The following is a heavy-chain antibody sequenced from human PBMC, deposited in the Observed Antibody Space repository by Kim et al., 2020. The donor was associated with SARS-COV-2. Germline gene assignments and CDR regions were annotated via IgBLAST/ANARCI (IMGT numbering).Heavy chain of an antibody. CDR2: ISAYNGNT. Sequence: ASVKVSCKASGYTFTSYCISWVRQAPGQGLEWMGWISAYNGNTNYAQKLQGRVTMTTDTSTSTAYMELRSLRSDDTAVYYCAREPRGMATNLGFDYWGQGTLVTVSS. J-gene: IGHJ4*02. V-gene: IGHV1-18*01. CDR1: GYTFTSYC. D-gene: IGHD5-12*01. CDR3: AREPRGMATNLGFDY.